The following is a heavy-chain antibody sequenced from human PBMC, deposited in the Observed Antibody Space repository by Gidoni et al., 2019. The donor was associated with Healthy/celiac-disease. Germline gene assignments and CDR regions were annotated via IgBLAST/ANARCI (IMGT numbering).Heavy chain of an antibody. Sequence: QVQLVESGGGVVQPGRSLRLSCAASGFTFSSYAMHWVRQAPGKGLEWVAVISYDGSNKYYADSVKGRFTISRDNSKNTLYLQMNSLRAEDTAVYYCARGGGYYGSGSFDYWGQGTLVTVSS. CDR3: ARGGGYYGSGSFDY. CDR2: ISYDGSNK. V-gene: IGHV3-30-3*01. J-gene: IGHJ4*02. D-gene: IGHD3-10*01. CDR1: GFTFSSYA.